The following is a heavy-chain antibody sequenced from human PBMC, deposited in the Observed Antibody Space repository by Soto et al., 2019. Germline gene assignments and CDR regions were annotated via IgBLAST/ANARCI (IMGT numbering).Heavy chain of an antibody. D-gene: IGHD2-15*01. CDR3: ARPQESIGCSGGSCPYYFDY. J-gene: IGHJ4*02. V-gene: IGHV4-39*01. CDR1: GGSISSSSYY. Sequence: QLQLQESGPGLVKPSETLSLTCTVSGGSISSSSYYWGWIRQPPGKGLEWIGSIYYSGSTYYNPSLKSRVTISVDTSKNQFSLKLSSVTAADTAVYYCARPQESIGCSGGSCPYYFDYWGQGTLVTVSS. CDR2: IYYSGST.